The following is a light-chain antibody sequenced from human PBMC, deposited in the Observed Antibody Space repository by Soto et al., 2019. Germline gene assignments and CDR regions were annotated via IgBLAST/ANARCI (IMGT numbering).Light chain of an antibody. CDR1: SSDVGAYNY. CDR2: DVS. J-gene: IGLJ2*01. V-gene: IGLV2-14*01. CDR3: SGAVL. Sequence: QSALTQPASVSGSPGQSITISCTGTSSDVGAYNYVSWYQQHPGKAPKLMLYDVSSRPSGVSIRFSGSKSGNTASLTISGLQAEDEADYTISGAVLFGGGTKLTVL.